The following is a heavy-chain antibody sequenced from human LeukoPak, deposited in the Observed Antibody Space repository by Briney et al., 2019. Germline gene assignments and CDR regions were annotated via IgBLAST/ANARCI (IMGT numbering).Heavy chain of an antibody. CDR2: INHSGST. Sequence: PSETLSLTCAVYGGSFSGYYWSWIRQPPGKGLEWIGEINHSGSTNYNPSLKSRVTISVDTSKNQFSLKLSSVTAADTAVYYCARARPLGYCTNGVCYRGAFDIWGQGTMVTVSS. CDR1: GGSFSGYY. V-gene: IGHV4-34*01. CDR3: ARARPLGYCTNGVCYRGAFDI. D-gene: IGHD2-8*01. J-gene: IGHJ3*02.